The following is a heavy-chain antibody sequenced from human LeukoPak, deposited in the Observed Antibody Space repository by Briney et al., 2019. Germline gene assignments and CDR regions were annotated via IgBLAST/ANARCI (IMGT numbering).Heavy chain of an antibody. J-gene: IGHJ4*02. CDR2: TYYRSKWYN. V-gene: IGHV6-1*01. CDR1: GFTVSSNSAA. D-gene: IGHD6-13*01. Sequence: SQTLSLTCAISGFTVSSNSAAWNWIRQSPSRGLEWLGRTYYRSKWYNDYAVSVKGRITINPDTSKNQLSLQLNSVTPEDTAVYYCAREGTYEQQLENGAFDFWGQGTLVTVSS. CDR3: AREGTYEQQLENGAFDF.